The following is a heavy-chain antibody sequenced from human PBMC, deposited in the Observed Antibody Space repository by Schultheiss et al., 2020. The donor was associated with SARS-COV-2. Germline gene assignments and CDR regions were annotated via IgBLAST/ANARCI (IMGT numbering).Heavy chain of an antibody. V-gene: IGHV3-23*01. CDR3: AKGAVAGDDAFHL. CDR1: GFTFSSYA. CDR2: ISGSGGST. Sequence: GGSLRLSCAASGFTFSSYAMSWVRQAPGKGLEWVSAISGSGGSTYYADSVKGRFTISRDNSRNTLFLQMHILKPEDTAVYYCAKGAVAGDDAFHLWGQGTMVTVSS. D-gene: IGHD6-19*01. J-gene: IGHJ3*01.